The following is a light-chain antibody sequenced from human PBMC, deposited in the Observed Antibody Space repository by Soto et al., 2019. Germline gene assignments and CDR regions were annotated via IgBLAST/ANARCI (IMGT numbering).Light chain of an antibody. V-gene: IGKV3-11*01. CDR2: LTS. Sequence: EIVLTQSPATLSAFPGDRVTLSCRASQALNTRLAWYQHKPGQAPRLLIYLTSNRAAGVPARFSAWGSGTDFTLTISSLEPEDFAVYYCQQRSNWPRTFGQGTKV. CDR1: QALNTR. CDR3: QQRSNWPRT. J-gene: IGKJ1*01.